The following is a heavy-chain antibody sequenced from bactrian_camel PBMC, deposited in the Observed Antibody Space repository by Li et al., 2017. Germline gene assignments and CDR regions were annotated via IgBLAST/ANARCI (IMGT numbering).Heavy chain of an antibody. CDR3: AKDSGSQLEWYYDL. V-gene: IGHV3S1*01. CDR1: GDTLSSFC. J-gene: IGHJ4*01. Sequence: HVQLVESGGGSVQVGGSLRLSCVASGDTLSSFCMGWFRQAAGKGREGLAAIDSDGTTVYADSVKGRFTISRDNAKNTLFLQMNSLKTEDTAIYYCAKDSGSQLEWYYDLWGQGTQVTVS. CDR2: IDSDGTT. D-gene: IGHD1*01.